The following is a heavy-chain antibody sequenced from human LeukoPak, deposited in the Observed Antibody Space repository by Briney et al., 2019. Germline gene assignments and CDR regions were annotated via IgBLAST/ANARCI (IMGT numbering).Heavy chain of an antibody. J-gene: IGHJ4*02. V-gene: IGHV4-31*03. CDR3: ASRATGGYDPFDY. Sequence: PSETLSLTCTVSGGSISSGGYYWSWIRQHPGKGLEWIGYIYYSGSTYYNPSLKSRVTISVGTSKNQFSLKLSSVTAADTAVYYCASRATGGYDPFDYWGQGTLVTVSS. CDR1: GGSISSGGYY. D-gene: IGHD5-12*01. CDR2: IYYSGST.